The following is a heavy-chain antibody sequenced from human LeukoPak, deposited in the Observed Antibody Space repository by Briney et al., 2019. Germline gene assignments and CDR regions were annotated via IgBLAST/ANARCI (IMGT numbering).Heavy chain of an antibody. J-gene: IGHJ4*02. Sequence: LVASVKVSCKASGGTFSSYAISWVRQAPGQRLEWMGWINAGNGNTKYSQKFQGRVTITRDTSASTAYMELSSLRSEDTAVYYCARGGAMVRGVIITQGVSDYWGQGTLVTVSS. CDR1: GGTFSSYA. D-gene: IGHD3-10*01. CDR2: INAGNGNT. CDR3: ARGGAMVRGVIITQGVSDY. V-gene: IGHV1-3*01.